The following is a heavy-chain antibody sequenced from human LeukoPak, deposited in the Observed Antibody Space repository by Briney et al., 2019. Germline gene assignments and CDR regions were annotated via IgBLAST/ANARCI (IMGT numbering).Heavy chain of an antibody. J-gene: IGHJ6*03. V-gene: IGHV1-69*05. CDR3: ASTRGDNYYYYMDV. CDR1: GGTFSSYA. Sequence: ASVKVSCKASGGTFSSYAISWVRQAPGQGLEWMGGIIPIFGTANYAQKFQGRVTITTDESTSTAYMELSSLRSEDTAVYYCASTRGDNYYYYMDVWGKGTTVTASS. D-gene: IGHD2-15*01. CDR2: IIPIFGTA.